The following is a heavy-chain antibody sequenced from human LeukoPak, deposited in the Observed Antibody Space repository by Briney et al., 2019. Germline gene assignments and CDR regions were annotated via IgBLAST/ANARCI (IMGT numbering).Heavy chain of an antibody. J-gene: IGHJ4*02. D-gene: IGHD3-16*01. Sequence: SETLSLTCTVSDYSISSGYYWGWIRQPPGKGLEWIGSIYHSGSTSYNPSLKSRVIISVDTSKNQFSLRLSSVTAADTAVYYCAKDRGSMMRVISKGFDYWGQGTLVTVSS. CDR2: IYHSGST. CDR1: DYSISSGYY. CDR3: AKDRGSMMRVISKGFDY. V-gene: IGHV4-38-2*02.